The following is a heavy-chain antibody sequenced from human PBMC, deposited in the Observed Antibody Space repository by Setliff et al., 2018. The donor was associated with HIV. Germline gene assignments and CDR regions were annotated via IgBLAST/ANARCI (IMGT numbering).Heavy chain of an antibody. CDR2: VYSNGDT. V-gene: IGHV4-61*02. CDR1: GDSISRGPYY. CDR3: ARGPRPVDVDYYYMDV. Sequence: PSETLSLTCTVSGDSISRGPYYWSWIRQSAGRGLEWIGRVYSNGDTNYIPSLKSRVPISLDTSKNQFSLKLTSVTAADTAVYYCARGPRPVDVDYYYMDVWGKGTTVTVSS. J-gene: IGHJ6*03.